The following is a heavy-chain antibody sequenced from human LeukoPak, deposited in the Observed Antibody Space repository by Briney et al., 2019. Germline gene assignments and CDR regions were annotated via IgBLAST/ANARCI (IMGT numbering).Heavy chain of an antibody. CDR3: ARIASGGSGRYYYYYMDV. CDR2: IYHSGST. D-gene: IGHD2-15*01. J-gene: IGHJ6*03. CDR1: GYSISSGYY. Sequence: SETLSLTCTVSGYSISSGYYWGWIRQPPGKGLEWIGSIYHSGSTYYNPSLKSRVTISADTSKNQFSLRVRSVTAADTAVYYCARIASGGSGRYYYYYMDVWGKGTTVTVSS. V-gene: IGHV4-38-2*02.